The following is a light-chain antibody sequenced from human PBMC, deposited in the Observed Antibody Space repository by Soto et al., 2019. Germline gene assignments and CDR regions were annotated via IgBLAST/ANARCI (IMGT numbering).Light chain of an antibody. V-gene: IGLV2-14*01. CDR1: SSDVGGYNY. Sequence: ALTQPASVSGAPGQSITISCTGTSSDVGGYNYVSWYQQHPGKAPKVMIYDVMNRPSGVSNRFSGSKSGITASLTISGLQAEDEADYYCSSYTSSSTLIFGGGTKVTVL. CDR3: SSYTSSSTLI. CDR2: DVM. J-gene: IGLJ2*01.